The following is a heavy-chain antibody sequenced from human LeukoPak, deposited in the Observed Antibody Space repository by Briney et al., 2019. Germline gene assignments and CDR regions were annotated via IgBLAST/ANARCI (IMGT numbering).Heavy chain of an antibody. J-gene: IGHJ6*03. V-gene: IGHV5-51*01. CDR2: IYPGDSET. CDR1: GYIFTSYW. D-gene: IGHD6-13*01. CDR3: ARQGAAGKYYYYYMDV. Sequence: GESLKISCKGSGYIFTSYWIGWVRQMPGKGLEWMGIIYPGDSETRYSPSFQGQVTISADKSISTAYLQWSSLKASDTAMYYCARQGAAGKYYYYYMDVWGKGTTVTVSS.